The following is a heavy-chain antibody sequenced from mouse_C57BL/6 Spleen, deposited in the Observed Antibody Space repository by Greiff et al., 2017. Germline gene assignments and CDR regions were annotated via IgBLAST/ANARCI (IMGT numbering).Heavy chain of an antibody. V-gene: IGHV2-2*01. D-gene: IGHD2-4*01. Sequence: VQGVESGPGLVQPSQSLSITCTVSGFSLTSYGVHWVRQSPGKGLEWLGVIWSGGSTDYDAAFISRLSISKDNSKSQVFFKMNNLQADDTAIYYCASIYYDYGGFAYWGQGTLVTVSA. J-gene: IGHJ3*01. CDR3: ASIYYDYGGFAY. CDR1: GFSLTSYG. CDR2: IWSGGST.